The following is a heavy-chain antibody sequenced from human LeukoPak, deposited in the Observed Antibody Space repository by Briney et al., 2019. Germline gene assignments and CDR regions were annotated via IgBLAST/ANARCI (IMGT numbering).Heavy chain of an antibody. Sequence: WETLSLTCAVYGGSFRGLYLGLIRPPPGKGVEWIGEINHWGNNNYNPSLKSRVTISVDTSKNQLSLKLSSVTAADTAVYYCARVRGNYYYDSSGYPRVHAFDIWGQGTMVTVSS. V-gene: IGHV4-34*01. D-gene: IGHD3-22*01. J-gene: IGHJ3*02. CDR2: INHWGNN. CDR1: GGSFRGLY. CDR3: ARVRGNYYYDSSGYPRVHAFDI.